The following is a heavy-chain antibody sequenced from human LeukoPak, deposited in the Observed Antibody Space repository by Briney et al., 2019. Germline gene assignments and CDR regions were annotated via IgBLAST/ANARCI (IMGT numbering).Heavy chain of an antibody. D-gene: IGHD3-22*01. V-gene: IGHV5-51*01. CDR1: GYSFSNYW. J-gene: IGHJ4*02. Sequence: GESLKISCKGSGYSFSNYWIGWVRQMPGKGLEWMGIIYPGDSDTKYSPSFQGRVAISADKSISTAYLQWSSLKASDTAMYYCPRRDYYDSSDDYWGQGTLVTVSS. CDR3: PRRDYYDSSDDY. CDR2: IYPGDSDT.